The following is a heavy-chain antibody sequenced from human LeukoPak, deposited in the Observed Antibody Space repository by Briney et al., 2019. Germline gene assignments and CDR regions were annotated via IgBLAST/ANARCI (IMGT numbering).Heavy chain of an antibody. CDR3: ARHSTTHFWSAKRAFDI. Sequence: PSETLSLTCTVSGDSISSYYWSWIRQPPGKGLEWIGEINHSGSTNYNPSLKSRVTISVDTSKNQFSLKLSSVTAADTAVYYCARHSTTHFWSAKRAFDIWGQGTMVTVSS. CDR1: GDSISSYY. J-gene: IGHJ3*02. CDR2: INHSGST. V-gene: IGHV4-34*01. D-gene: IGHD3-3*02.